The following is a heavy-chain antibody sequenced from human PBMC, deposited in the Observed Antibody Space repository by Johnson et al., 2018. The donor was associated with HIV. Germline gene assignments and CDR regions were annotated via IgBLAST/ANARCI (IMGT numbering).Heavy chain of an antibody. CDR2: IDTTGDT. V-gene: IGHV3-13*01. J-gene: IGHJ3*02. CDR1: GFIVSRYD. D-gene: IGHD2-8*01. CDR3: ARRSMTSDGFDI. Sequence: VQLVESGGGVVRPGGSLRLSCAASGFIVSRYDMHWVRQPTGKGLEWVSQIDTTGDTYYPVSVKGRFTTSRENAKNSFYLQMNSLGAGDTAIYYCARRSMTSDGFDIWGQGTMVTVSS.